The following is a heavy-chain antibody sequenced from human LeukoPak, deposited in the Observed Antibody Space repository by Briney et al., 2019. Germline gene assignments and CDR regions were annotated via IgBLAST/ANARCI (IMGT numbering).Heavy chain of an antibody. CDR1: GYTFTTYY. D-gene: IGHD6-13*01. V-gene: IGHV1-46*01. CDR2: INPTGGST. J-gene: IGHJ4*02. Sequence: ASVKVPCKASGYTFTTYYIHWVRQAPGQGLEWMGIINPTGGSTTYAQKFQGRVTMTRDTSTSTVFMEVNSLRSEDTAVYYCALYSNTWYWGQGTLVTVSS. CDR3: ALYSNTWY.